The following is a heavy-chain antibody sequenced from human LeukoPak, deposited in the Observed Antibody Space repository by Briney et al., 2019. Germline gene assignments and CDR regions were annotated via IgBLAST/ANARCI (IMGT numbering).Heavy chain of an antibody. V-gene: IGHV4-59*12. Sequence: SETLSLTCTVSGGSISSYYWSWIRQPPGKGLEWIGYIYYSGSTNYNPSLKSRVTISVDTSKNQFSLKLSSVTAADTAVYYCARDRDSSSSDWGQGTLVTVSS. D-gene: IGHD6-6*01. J-gene: IGHJ4*02. CDR3: ARDRDSSSSD. CDR1: GGSISSYY. CDR2: IYYSGST.